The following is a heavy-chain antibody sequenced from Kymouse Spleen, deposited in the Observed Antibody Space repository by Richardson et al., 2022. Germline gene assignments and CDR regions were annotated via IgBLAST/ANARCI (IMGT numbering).Heavy chain of an antibody. Sequence: QVQLQQWGAGLLKPSETLSLTCAVYGGSFSGYYWSWIRQPPGKGLEWIGEINHSGSTNYNPSLKSRVTISVDTSKNQFSLKLSSVTAADTAVYYCARDHQPTTTTTVWTSGAKGPRSPSPQ. CDR3: ARDHQPTTTTTVWTS. J-gene: IGHJ6*02. CDR2: INHSGST. V-gene: IGHV4-34*01. CDR1: GGSFSGYY. D-gene: IGHD2-2*02.